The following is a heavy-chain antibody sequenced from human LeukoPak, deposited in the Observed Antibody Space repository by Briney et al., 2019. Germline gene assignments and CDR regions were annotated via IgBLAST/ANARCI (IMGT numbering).Heavy chain of an antibody. CDR2: IIPIFGTA. CDR3: ARDLHYYGSGSYYYWFDP. J-gene: IGHJ5*02. Sequence: EASVKVSCKASGGTFSSYAISWVRQAPGQGLERMGGIIPIFGTANYAQKFQGRVTITADESTSTAYMELSSLRSEDTAVYYCARDLHYYGSGSYYYWFDPWGQGTLFTVSS. CDR1: GGTFSSYA. V-gene: IGHV1-69*13. D-gene: IGHD3-10*01.